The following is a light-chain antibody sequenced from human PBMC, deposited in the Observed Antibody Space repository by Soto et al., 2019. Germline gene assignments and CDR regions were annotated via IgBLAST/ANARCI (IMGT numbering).Light chain of an antibody. J-gene: IGKJ2*01. CDR3: QQYNNWPQT. CDR2: GAS. V-gene: IGKV3-15*01. CDR1: QSVSSN. Sequence: EIVMTQSPATLSVSPGERATLSCRASQSVSSNLAWYQQKPGQAPRLLIYGASTRATGIPARFSGSGSGTDLTLTISSLQSEDVAVYYCQQYNNWPQTFGQGTKLEIK.